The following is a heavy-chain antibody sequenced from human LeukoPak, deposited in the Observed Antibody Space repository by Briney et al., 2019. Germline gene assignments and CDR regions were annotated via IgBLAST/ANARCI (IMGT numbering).Heavy chain of an antibody. CDR2: ISTTSSTI. D-gene: IGHD6-19*01. Sequence: PGGSLRLSCEASGFTFSSYGMNWVRQAPGKGLEWVSYISTTSSTIYYADSVKGRFTMSRDNAKNSLYLQMDSLRDEDTAVYYCARGKEKWLDHFAYWGQGSLVTVSS. V-gene: IGHV3-48*02. CDR1: GFTFSSYG. J-gene: IGHJ4*02. CDR3: ARGKEKWLDHFAY.